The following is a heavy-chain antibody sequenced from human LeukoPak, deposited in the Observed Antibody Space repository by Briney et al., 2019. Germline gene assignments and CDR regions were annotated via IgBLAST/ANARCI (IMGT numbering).Heavy chain of an antibody. J-gene: IGHJ4*02. CDR2: TYYKSKWYN. CDR1: GDSVSANSAA. Sequence: PSETLSLTCSISGDSVSANSAAWNWIRQSPSRGIEWLGRTYYKSKWYNDYAVSVKSRITINPDTSKNQFSLQLNSVTPEDTAVYYCARGGITVAGLDYWGQGTLVTVSS. D-gene: IGHD6-19*01. CDR3: ARGGITVAGLDY. V-gene: IGHV6-1*01.